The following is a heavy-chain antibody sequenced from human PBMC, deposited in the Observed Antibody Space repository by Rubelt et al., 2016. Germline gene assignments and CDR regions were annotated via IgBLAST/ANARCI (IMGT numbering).Heavy chain of an antibody. CDR1: A. V-gene: IGHV3-30*04. Sequence: AMHWVRQAPGKGLEWVALISYDGTNKYYADSVKGRFTISRDNSKNTLYLQMNSLRAEDTAVYYCAREAVAGPNFDYWGQGTLVTVSS. CDR3: AREAVAGPNFDY. J-gene: IGHJ4*02. CDR2: ISYDGTNK. D-gene: IGHD6-19*01.